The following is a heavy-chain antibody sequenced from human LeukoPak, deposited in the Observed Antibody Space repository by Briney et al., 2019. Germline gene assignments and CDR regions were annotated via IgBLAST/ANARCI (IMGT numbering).Heavy chain of an antibody. V-gene: IGHV3-23*01. CDR1: TFTFSSFA. CDR3: AKSGDFWSGRLDY. CDR2: LSGSGGST. J-gene: IGHJ4*02. Sequence: GGSLRLSRAASTFTFSSFAMSWVRQAPGKGLEWVSTLSGSGGSTYYAGSVKGRFTISRDNSKNTLYLQMSSLRAEDTAVYYCAKSGDFWSGRLDYWGQGTLVTVSS. D-gene: IGHD3-3*01.